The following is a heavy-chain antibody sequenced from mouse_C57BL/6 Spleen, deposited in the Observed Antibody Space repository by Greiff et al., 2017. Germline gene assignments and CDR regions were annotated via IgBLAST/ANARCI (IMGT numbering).Heavy chain of an antibody. V-gene: IGHV1-50*01. Sequence: QVQLQQPGAELVKPGASVKLSCKASGYTFTSYGMQWVKQRPGQGLEWIGEIDPSDSYTTYNQKFKGKATLTVDTSSSTAYMQLGSLTSKDSAVSDRERMDCGYEDYWGQGTTLTVSS. D-gene: IGHD2-2*01. J-gene: IGHJ2*01. CDR3: ERMDCGYEDY. CDR1: GYTFTSYG. CDR2: IDPSDSYT.